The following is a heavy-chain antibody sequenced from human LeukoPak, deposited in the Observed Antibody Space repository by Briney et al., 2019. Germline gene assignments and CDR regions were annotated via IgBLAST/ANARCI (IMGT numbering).Heavy chain of an antibody. CDR1: GFTFSSYA. CDR2: ISGSGGST. J-gene: IGHJ4*02. CDR3: ATSRVFDY. Sequence: PGGSLRPSCAASGFTFSSYAMSWVRQAPGKGLEWVSAISGSGGSTYYADSVKGRFTISRDNAKNSLYLQMHSLRTEDTAVYYCATSRVFDYWGQGDLVTVSS. V-gene: IGHV3-23*01.